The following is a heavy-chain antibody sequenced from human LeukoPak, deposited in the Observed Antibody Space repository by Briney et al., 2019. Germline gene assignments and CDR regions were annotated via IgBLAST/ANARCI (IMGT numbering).Heavy chain of an antibody. Sequence: PGGSLRLSCAASGFTLSSYAMSWVRQGPGKGLEWVSAISGSGGSTYYADSVKGRFTISRDNSKNTLYLQMNSLRAEDTAVYYCAKEGWYYDILTGYHFDYWGQGTLVTVSS. J-gene: IGHJ4*02. CDR2: ISGSGGST. V-gene: IGHV3-23*01. D-gene: IGHD3-9*01. CDR1: GFTLSSYA. CDR3: AKEGWYYDILTGYHFDY.